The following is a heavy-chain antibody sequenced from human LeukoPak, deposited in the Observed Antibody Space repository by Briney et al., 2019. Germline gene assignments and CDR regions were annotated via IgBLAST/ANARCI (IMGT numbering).Heavy chain of an antibody. CDR3: AKVPDLVGATII. CDR1: GFTFSSYA. J-gene: IGHJ4*02. Sequence: WGSLRLSCAASGFTFSSYAMSWVRQAPGKGLEWVSAISGSGGSTYYADSVKGRFTISRDNSKNTLYLQMNSLRAEDTAVYYCAKVPDLVGATIIWGQGTLVTVSS. V-gene: IGHV3-23*01. D-gene: IGHD1-26*01. CDR2: ISGSGGST.